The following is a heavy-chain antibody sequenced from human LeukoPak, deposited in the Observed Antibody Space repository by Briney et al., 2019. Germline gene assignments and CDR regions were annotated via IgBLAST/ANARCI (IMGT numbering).Heavy chain of an antibody. CDR1: GYTFTGYY. V-gene: IGHV1-2*06. CDR2: INPNNGAT. Sequence: ASVKVSCKASGYTFTGYYMHWVRQAPGQGLEWMGRINPNNGATNYAQKLQGRVTITGDTSISTAYMELSSLRSDDTAVYYCTRESGSYHGNDYWGQGTLVTVSS. CDR3: TRESGSYHGNDY. D-gene: IGHD1-26*01. J-gene: IGHJ4*02.